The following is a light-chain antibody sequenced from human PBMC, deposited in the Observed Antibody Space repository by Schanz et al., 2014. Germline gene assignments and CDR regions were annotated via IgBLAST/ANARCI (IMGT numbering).Light chain of an antibody. V-gene: IGLV2-14*01. Sequence: QSALPQPASVSGSPGQSITISCTGTSSDVGGYNYVSWYQHHPGKAPKLMIYEVSTRPSGVPDRFSGSKSGNTASLIISGVQAEDEADYYCSSYTSSSTLFGGGTKLTVL. J-gene: IGLJ3*02. CDR1: SSDVGGYNY. CDR2: EVS. CDR3: SSYTSSSTL.